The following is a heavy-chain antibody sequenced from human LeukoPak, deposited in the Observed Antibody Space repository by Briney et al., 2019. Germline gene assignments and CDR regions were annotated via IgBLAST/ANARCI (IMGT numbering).Heavy chain of an antibody. J-gene: IGHJ4*02. V-gene: IGHV1-18*01. CDR2: ISAYNGNT. D-gene: IGHD6-6*01. CDR3: ARGSTPYSNSREDDY. Sequence: ASVKVSCKASGYTFTSYGISWVRQAPGQGLEWMGWISAYNGNTNYAQKLQGRVTMTTDTSTSTAYMELRSLRSDDTAVYYCARGSTPYSNSREDDYWGQGTLVTVSS. CDR1: GYTFTSYG.